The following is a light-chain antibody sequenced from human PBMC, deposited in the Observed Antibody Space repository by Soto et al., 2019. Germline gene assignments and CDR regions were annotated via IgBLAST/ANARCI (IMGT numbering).Light chain of an antibody. Sequence: GDRVTITCRASQSISNYLNWYQQKPGKAPKLVIHAASSLQSGVPSRFSGSGSRTHFSLTINNLQPEDVGTYFCQHYDNLPLTFGGGTKVDIK. V-gene: IGKV1-33*01. J-gene: IGKJ4*01. CDR3: QHYDNLPLT. CDR1: QSISNY. CDR2: AAS.